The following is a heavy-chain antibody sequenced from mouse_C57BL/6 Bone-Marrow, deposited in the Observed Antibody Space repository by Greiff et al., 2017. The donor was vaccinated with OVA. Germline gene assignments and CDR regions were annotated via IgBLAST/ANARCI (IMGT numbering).Heavy chain of an antibody. CDR3: ARDASTGTGETWYFDY. J-gene: IGHJ2*01. CDR2: SRNKANDYTT. V-gene: IGHV7-1*01. CDR1: GFTFSDFY. D-gene: IGHD4-1*02. Sequence: EVKVVESGGGLVQSGRSLRLSCATSGFTFSDFYMEWVRQAPGKGLEWIAASRNKANDYTTEYSASVKGRFIVSRDTSQSILYLQMNALRAEDTAIYYCARDASTGTGETWYFDYWGQGTTLTVSS.